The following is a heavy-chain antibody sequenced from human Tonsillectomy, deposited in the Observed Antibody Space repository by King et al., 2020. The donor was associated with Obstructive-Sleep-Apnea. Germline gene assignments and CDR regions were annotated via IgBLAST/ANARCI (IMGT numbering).Heavy chain of an antibody. Sequence: VQLVQSGGGLVQPGGSLRLSCAGSGFTFSDHDMDWVRQAPGKGLEWVGRTRNKTNTYTTEYAASVQGRFTISRDDSNYSLYLQMNSLKTEDTAVYYCTRYSSGKSLDYWGQGTLVTVSS. J-gene: IGHJ4*02. V-gene: IGHV3-72*01. D-gene: IGHD6-25*01. CDR1: GFTFSDHD. CDR2: TRNKTNTYTT. CDR3: TRYSSGKSLDY.